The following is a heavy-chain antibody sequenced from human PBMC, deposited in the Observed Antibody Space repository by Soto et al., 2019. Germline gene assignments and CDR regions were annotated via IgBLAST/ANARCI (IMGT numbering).Heavy chain of an antibody. D-gene: IGHD1-7*01. CDR1: GVSISSYH. Sequence: SETLSLTCTVSGVSISSYHWSWIRHSAGKGLEWIGRIYTSGDTHYNPSLKSRVTVSIDTSKNQFFLTVNSVTAADSAVYYCARESGDNWDYEAYWGQGTPVTVSS. V-gene: IGHV4-4*07. J-gene: IGHJ4*02. CDR2: IYTSGDT. CDR3: ARESGDNWDYEAY.